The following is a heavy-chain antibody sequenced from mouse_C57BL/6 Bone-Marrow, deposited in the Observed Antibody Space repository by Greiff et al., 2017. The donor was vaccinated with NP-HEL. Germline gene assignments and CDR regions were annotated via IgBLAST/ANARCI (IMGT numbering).Heavy chain of an antibody. CDR3: TRILGDYYYAMDY. V-gene: IGHV14-1*01. CDR1: GFNIKDYY. CDR2: IDPEDGDT. J-gene: IGHJ4*01. D-gene: IGHD1-1*01. Sequence: EVQLHQSGAELVRPGASVKLSCTASGFNIKDYYMHWVKQRPEQGLEWIGRIDPEDGDTEYAPKFQGKATMTADTSSNTAYLQLSSLTSEDTAVYYCTRILGDYYYAMDYWGQGTSVTVSS.